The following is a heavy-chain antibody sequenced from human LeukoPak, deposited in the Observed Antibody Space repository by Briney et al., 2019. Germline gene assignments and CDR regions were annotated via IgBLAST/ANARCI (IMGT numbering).Heavy chain of an antibody. CDR3: ASNSMVRGVFYYFDY. V-gene: IGHV4-39*01. CDR2: IYYSGST. J-gene: IGHJ4*02. CDR1: GGSISSSSYY. Sequence: SETLSLTCTVSGGSISSSSYYWGWIRQPPGKGLEWIGSIYYSGSTYYNPSLKSRVTISVDTSKNQFSLKLSSVTAADTAVYYCASNSMVRGVFYYFDYWGQGTLVTVSS. D-gene: IGHD3-10*01.